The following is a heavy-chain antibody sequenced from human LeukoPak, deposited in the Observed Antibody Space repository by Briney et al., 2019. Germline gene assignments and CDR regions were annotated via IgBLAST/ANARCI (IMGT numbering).Heavy chain of an antibody. CDR1: GFTFSSSW. Sequence: GGSLRLSCAASGFTFSSSWMHWVRQAPGKGLVWVSHINSDGSSTAYADSVKGRFTISRDNAKKTLYLQMNSLGAEDTAVYYCARDLGPRNWGQGTLVTVSS. CDR2: INSDGSST. CDR3: ARDLGPRN. J-gene: IGHJ4*02. V-gene: IGHV3-74*01. D-gene: IGHD7-27*01.